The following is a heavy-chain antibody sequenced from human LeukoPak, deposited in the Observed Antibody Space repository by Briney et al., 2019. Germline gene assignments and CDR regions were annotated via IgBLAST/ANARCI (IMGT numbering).Heavy chain of an antibody. V-gene: IGHV1-8*03. CDR1: GYTFTSYD. CDR2: MNPNSGST. D-gene: IGHD2-2*01. CDR3: ASVGGLYSTYAFDI. Sequence: ASVKVSCKASGYTFTSYDINWVRQATGQGLEWMGWMNPNSGSTGYAQKFQGRVTITRNTSISTAYMELSSLRSEDTAVYYCASVGGLYSTYAFDIWGQGTMVTVSS. J-gene: IGHJ3*02.